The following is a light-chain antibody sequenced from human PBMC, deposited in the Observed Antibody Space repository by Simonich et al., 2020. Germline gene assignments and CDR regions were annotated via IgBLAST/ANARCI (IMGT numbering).Light chain of an antibody. Sequence: EIVMTQSPATLSVSPGERATLSCRASQSVSSNFAWYQQKPGQAPRLLIYVASTRATGIPARFSGSGSGTDFTLTISSLEPEDFAVYYCQQRSNWPLTFGGGTKVEIK. V-gene: IGKV3-11*01. CDR3: QQRSNWPLT. J-gene: IGKJ4*01. CDR1: QSVSSN. CDR2: VAS.